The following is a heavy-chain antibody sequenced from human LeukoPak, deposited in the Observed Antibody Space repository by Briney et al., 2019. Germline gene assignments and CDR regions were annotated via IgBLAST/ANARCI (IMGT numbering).Heavy chain of an antibody. Sequence: GGSLRLSCAASGFTFSSYGMHWVRQAPGKGREWGAVIWYDGSNKYYADSVKGRFTISRDNSKNTLYLRMNSLRAEDTAVYYCARDAVYSSSWQYYWGQGTLVTVSS. CDR2: IWYDGSNK. J-gene: IGHJ4*02. D-gene: IGHD6-13*01. CDR3: ARDAVYSSSWQYY. CDR1: GFTFSSYG. V-gene: IGHV3-33*01.